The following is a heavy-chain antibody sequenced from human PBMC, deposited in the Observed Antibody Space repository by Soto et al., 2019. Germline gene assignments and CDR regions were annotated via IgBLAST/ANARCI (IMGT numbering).Heavy chain of an antibody. CDR1: GFTFSTYS. D-gene: IGHD2-2*02. Sequence: GGSLRLSCMGSGFTFSTYSINWVRQAPGKGLEWVSSISSRSDIYYADSVKGRFTISRDNAKNSVSLQMNSLRAEDTAVYYCAREYTAWPLAYGLDVWGQGTTVTVSS. CDR2: ISSRSDI. CDR3: AREYTAWPLAYGLDV. J-gene: IGHJ6*02. V-gene: IGHV3-21*01.